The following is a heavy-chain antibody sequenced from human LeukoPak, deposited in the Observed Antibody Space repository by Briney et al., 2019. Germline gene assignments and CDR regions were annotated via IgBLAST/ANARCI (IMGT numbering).Heavy chain of an antibody. CDR2: ISGSGGST. J-gene: IGHJ4*02. Sequence: GGSLRLSCAASGFTFSNYAMGWVRQAPGKGLEWVSAISGSGGSTYYADSVKGRFTISRDNSKNTLYLQMNSLRAEDTAVYYCATEGEWLRYLYYFDYWGQGTLVTVSS. CDR3: ATEGEWLRYLYYFDY. CDR1: GFTFSNYA. V-gene: IGHV3-23*01. D-gene: IGHD5-12*01.